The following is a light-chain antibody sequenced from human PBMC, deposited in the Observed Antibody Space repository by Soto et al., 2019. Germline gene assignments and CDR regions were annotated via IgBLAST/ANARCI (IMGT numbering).Light chain of an antibody. J-gene: IGKJ5*01. Sequence: DVQMTLSAASVSASVGDSMTITRRASQGISIWIAWYQQTPGNAPKLLRYAASSLQSGVPSRFSGSGYGTHFTLTISSLQTEDFATYYCQQANTFPLTFGQGTRLEIK. CDR2: AAS. V-gene: IGKV1D-12*01. CDR3: QQANTFPLT. CDR1: QGISIW.